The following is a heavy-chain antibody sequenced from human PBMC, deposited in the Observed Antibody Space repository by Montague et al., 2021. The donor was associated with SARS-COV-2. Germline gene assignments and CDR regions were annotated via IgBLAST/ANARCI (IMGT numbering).Heavy chain of an antibody. CDR1: GFTFSSYG. CDR3: AKSPTASAYYFDS. CDR2: LSYDESNK. V-gene: IGHV3-30*18. J-gene: IGHJ4*02. D-gene: IGHD2-21*02. Sequence: LRLSCAASGFTFSSYGMHWVRQAPGKGLEWVALLSYDESNKYYTDSVKGRFTISRDNSKNTLYLQMNSLRPEDTAVYYCAKSPTASAYYFDSWGQGTLVTISS.